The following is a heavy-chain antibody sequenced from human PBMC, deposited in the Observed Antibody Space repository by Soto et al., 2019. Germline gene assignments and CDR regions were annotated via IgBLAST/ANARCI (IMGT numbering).Heavy chain of an antibody. J-gene: IGHJ6*02. CDR2: ISAYNGNT. Sequence: QVQLVQSGAEVKKPGASVKVSCKASGYTFTSYGISWVRQAPGQGLEWMGWISAYNGNTNYAQKLQGRVTMTTDTSTSTAYTEMRSLRADDTALYYCARDPNIYLVTYGMDVWGQGTTVTVSS. V-gene: IGHV1-18*01. D-gene: IGHD5-12*01. CDR1: GYTFTSYG. CDR3: ARDPNIYLVTYGMDV.